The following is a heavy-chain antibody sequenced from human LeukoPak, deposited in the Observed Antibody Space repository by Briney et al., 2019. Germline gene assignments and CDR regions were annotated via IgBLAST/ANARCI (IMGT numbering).Heavy chain of an antibody. J-gene: IGHJ4*02. D-gene: IGHD3-3*01. CDR3: VRDRGDFWSGYYTD. CDR2: ISGSSSYI. CDR1: GFTFRTYS. V-gene: IGHV3-21*01. Sequence: GGSLRLSCAASGFTFRTYSMNWVRQAPGKGLEWVSSISGSSSYIYYADSVKGRFTISRDNAKNSLYLQMNSLRADDTAGYYYVRDRGDFWSGYYTDWGQGTLVSVSS.